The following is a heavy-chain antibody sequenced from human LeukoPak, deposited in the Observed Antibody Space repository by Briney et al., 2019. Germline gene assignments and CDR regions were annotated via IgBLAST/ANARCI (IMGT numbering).Heavy chain of an antibody. Sequence: SQTLSLTCAISGDSVSSNSAAWNWIRQSPSRGLEWLGRTYYRSKWYNDYAVSVKSRITVNPDTSKNQFSLHLNSVIPEDTAVYYCARRLTQYDCFDPWGQGILVTVSS. CDR2: TYYRSKWYN. CDR1: GDSVSSNSAA. V-gene: IGHV6-1*01. D-gene: IGHD2-2*01. CDR3: ARRLTQYDCFDP. J-gene: IGHJ5*02.